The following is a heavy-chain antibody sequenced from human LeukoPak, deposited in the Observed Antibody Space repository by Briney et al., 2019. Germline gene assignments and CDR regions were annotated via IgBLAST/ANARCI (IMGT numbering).Heavy chain of an antibody. D-gene: IGHD3-10*01. CDR2: MNPNSGNT. Sequence: ASVKVSCKASGYTFTSYDISWVRQATGQGLEWMGWMNPNSGNTGYAQKFQGRVTMTRNTSISTAYMELSSLRSEDTAVYYCARVVTMVRGVPLGYWGQGTLVTVSS. CDR3: ARVVTMVRGVPLGY. J-gene: IGHJ4*02. CDR1: GYTFTSYD. V-gene: IGHV1-8*01.